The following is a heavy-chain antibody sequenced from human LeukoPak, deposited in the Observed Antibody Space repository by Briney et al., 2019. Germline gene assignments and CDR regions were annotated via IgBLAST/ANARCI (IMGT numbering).Heavy chain of an antibody. CDR1: GGSISIYY. CDR3: ARDRGYCGRTSCYDYFYYYMDV. V-gene: IGHV4-4*07. CDR2: IYTSGTT. D-gene: IGHD2-2*01. J-gene: IGHJ6*03. Sequence: SETLSLTCTVSGGSISIYYWSCIRQPAGKGLEWIGRIYTSGTTNYNPSLTSRVTMSVDTSKSQFSLKLSSVTAADTAVYFCARDRGYCGRTSCYDYFYYYMDVWGKGTTVTVSS.